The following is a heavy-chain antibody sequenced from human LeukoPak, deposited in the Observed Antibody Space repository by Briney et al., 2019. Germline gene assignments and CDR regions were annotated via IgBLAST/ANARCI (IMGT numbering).Heavy chain of an antibody. CDR2: INLDGRTT. CDR3: ARVTNWGADY. D-gene: IGHD1-26*01. V-gene: IGHV3-74*01. CDR1: GFTFSSYW. J-gene: IGHJ4*02. Sequence: GGSLRLSCAASGFTFSSYWIHWVRQAPGKGLVWVSRINLDGRTTNYADSVKGRFVISRDDAKNTLYLQMNSLRAEDTAVYYCARVTNWGADYWGQGTLVTVSS.